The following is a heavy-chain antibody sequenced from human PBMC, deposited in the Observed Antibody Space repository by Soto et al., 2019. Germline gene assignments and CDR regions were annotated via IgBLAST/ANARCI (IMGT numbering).Heavy chain of an antibody. CDR3: ARAQELRSFDWSWGGGAVDV. V-gene: IGHV1-2*04. D-gene: IGHD3-9*01. CDR1: GYTFTDYY. Sequence: HVQLVQSGAAVKKPGASRRVSCKASGYTFTDYYIHWVRQAPGQGLQWMGWLSPYNGATTYAQKFQDWVTMTRDTSISTAYLDLSRLSSGDTAVYYCARAQELRSFDWSWGGGAVDVWGQGTMVTASS. CDR2: LSPYNGAT. J-gene: IGHJ3*01.